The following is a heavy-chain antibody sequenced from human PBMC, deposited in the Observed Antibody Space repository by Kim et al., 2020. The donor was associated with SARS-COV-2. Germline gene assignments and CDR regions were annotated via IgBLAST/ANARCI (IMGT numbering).Heavy chain of an antibody. D-gene: IGHD5-12*01. CDR3: ARVLGYHDY. Sequence: GGSLRLSCAASGFTVSSNYMRWVRQAPGKGLEWVSVIYSGGSTYYEDSVKGRFTISTHNSKNTPYLQMNSLIAEETAVYYCARVLGYHDYWGQGTLVTVS. J-gene: IGHJ4*02. CDR1: GFTVSSNY. CDR2: IYSGGST. V-gene: IGHV3-53*04.